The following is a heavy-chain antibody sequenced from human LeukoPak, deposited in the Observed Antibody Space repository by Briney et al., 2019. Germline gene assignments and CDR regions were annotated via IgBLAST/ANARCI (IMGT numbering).Heavy chain of an antibody. Sequence: GGSLRLSCTASGFTFGDYAMSWVRQAPGKGLEWVGFIRSKAYGGTTEYAASVKGRFTISRDDSESIAYLQMNGLKTEDTAVYYCTRDPRGSYGPDAFDIWGQGTMVTVSS. J-gene: IGHJ3*02. D-gene: IGHD1-26*01. CDR3: TRDPRGSYGPDAFDI. V-gene: IGHV3-49*04. CDR1: GFTFGDYA. CDR2: IRSKAYGGTT.